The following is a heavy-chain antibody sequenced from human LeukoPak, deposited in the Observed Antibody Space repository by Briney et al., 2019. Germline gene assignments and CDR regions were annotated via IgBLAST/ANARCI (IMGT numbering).Heavy chain of an antibody. CDR3: ARGGFGSGSYSDY. J-gene: IGHJ4*02. CDR1: GYTFTSYD. CDR2: MNPNSGDT. D-gene: IGHD3-10*01. V-gene: IGHV1-8*01. Sequence: ASVKVSCKASGYTFTSYDINWVRQATRQGLEWMGWMNPNSGDTGYVQKFQGRVTMTRDTSISTAYMELSSLRSEDTAVYYCARGGFGSGSYSDYWGQGTLVTVSS.